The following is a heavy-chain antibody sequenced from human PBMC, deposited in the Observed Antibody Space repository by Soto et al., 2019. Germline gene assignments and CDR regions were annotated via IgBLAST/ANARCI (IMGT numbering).Heavy chain of an antibody. D-gene: IGHD6-13*01. V-gene: IGHV3-74*01. Sequence: GGSLRLSCAASGFTFSSNWMHWVRQAPGKGLVWVSRINSDGSIASYADSVKGRFTISRDNAKNTLYLQMNSLRAEDTAVYYCARASSSWYVSFDYWGQGILVTLSS. CDR1: GFTFSSNW. CDR2: INSDGSIA. CDR3: ARASSSWYVSFDY. J-gene: IGHJ4*02.